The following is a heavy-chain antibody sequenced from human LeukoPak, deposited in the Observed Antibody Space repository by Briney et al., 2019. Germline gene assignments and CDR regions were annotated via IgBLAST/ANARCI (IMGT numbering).Heavy chain of an antibody. CDR1: GGSFSGYY. V-gene: IGHV4-39*01. Sequence: SETLSLTCAVYGGSFSGYYWGWIRQPPGKGLEWIGSIYYSGSTYYNPSLKSRVTISVDTSKNQFSLKLSSVTAADTAVYYCARHFGDCTNGVCYTEGFDYWGQGTLVTVSS. J-gene: IGHJ4*02. D-gene: IGHD2-8*01. CDR3: ARHFGDCTNGVCYTEGFDY. CDR2: IYYSGST.